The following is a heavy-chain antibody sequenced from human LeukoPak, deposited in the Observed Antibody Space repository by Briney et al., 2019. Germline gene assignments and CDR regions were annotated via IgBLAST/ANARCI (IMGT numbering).Heavy chain of an antibody. CDR2: INHSGST. Sequence: SETLSLTSAVYGGSFSGYYWSGIRQPPGKGLEWIGEINHSGSTNYNPSLKSRVTISVDTSKNQFSLKLSSVTAADTAVYYCARPRGYSGYEWFNWFDPWGQGTLVTVSS. CDR1: GGSFSGYY. V-gene: IGHV4-34*01. J-gene: IGHJ5*02. CDR3: ARPRGYSGYEWFNWFDP. D-gene: IGHD5-12*01.